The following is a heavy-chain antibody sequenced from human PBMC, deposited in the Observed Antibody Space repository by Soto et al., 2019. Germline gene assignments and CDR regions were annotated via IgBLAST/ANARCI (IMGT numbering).Heavy chain of an antibody. J-gene: IGHJ2*01. D-gene: IGHD4-17*01. V-gene: IGHV3-23*01. CDR2: ISGSGGST. CDR3: AKDGSTVTTSWYVLWYFDL. Sequence: GGSLRLSCAASGFTFSSYAMSWVRQAPGKGLEWVSAISGSGGSTYYADSVKGRFTISRDNSKNTLYLQMNSLRAEDTAVYYCAKDGSTVTTSWYVLWYFDLWGRGTLVTVSS. CDR1: GFTFSSYA.